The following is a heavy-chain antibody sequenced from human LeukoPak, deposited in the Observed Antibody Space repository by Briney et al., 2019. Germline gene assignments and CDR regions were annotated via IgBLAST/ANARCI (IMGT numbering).Heavy chain of an antibody. CDR3: ARASGQSIAVARYDY. CDR1: GYTFTSYG. Sequence: ASVKVSCTASGYTFTSYGISWVRQAPGQGLEWMGWISAYNGNTNYAQKLQGRVTMTTDTSTSTAYMELRSLRSDDTAVYYCARASGQSIAVARYDYWGQRTRVTVSS. J-gene: IGHJ4*02. CDR2: ISAYNGNT. V-gene: IGHV1-18*01. D-gene: IGHD6-19*01.